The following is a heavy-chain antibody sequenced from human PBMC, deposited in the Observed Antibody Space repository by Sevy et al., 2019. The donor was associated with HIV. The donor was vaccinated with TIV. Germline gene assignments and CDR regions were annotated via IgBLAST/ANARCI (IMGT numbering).Heavy chain of an antibody. CDR1: GFTFRSYS. J-gene: IGHJ6*02. V-gene: IGHV3-21*01. Sequence: GGYLRLSCAASGFTFRSYSMNWVRQAPGRGLEWISSITSSSSFIFYADSVKGRFTISRDNAKNSLFLQMNSLRAEDTAVYYCARTTSIPSEYEALDNARFYGMDVWGQGTTVTVSS. D-gene: IGHD4-17*01. CDR3: ARTTSIPSEYEALDNARFYGMDV. CDR2: ITSSSSFI.